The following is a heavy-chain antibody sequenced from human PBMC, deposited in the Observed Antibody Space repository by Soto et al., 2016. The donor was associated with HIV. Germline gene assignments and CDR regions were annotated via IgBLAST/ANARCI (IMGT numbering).Heavy chain of an antibody. CDR2: IQSKSDGGTT. V-gene: IGHV3-15*01. CDR1: GFTFNKVW. J-gene: IGHJ4*02. CDR3: TTGFSRRWADY. D-gene: IGHD3-3*01. Sequence: EVQLVESGGGLVKPGESLRLSCAASGFTFNKVWMSWVRQAPGKGLEWVGRIQSKSDGGTTDYAAFVKGRFNISRDDSKNXVYMDIQTLKTEDAGVXFCTTGFSRRWADYWGQGPRSSSP.